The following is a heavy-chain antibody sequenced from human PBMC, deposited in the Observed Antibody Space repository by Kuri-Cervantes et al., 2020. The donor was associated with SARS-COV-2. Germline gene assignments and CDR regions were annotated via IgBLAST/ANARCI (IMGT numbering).Heavy chain of an antibody. CDR3: ARESAAGTPYFDY. CDR2: IYYSGST. Sequence: GSLRLSCTVSGGSISSYYWSWIRQPPGKGLEWIGYIYYSGSTNYNPSLKSRVTISVDTSKNQFSLKLSSVTAADTAVYYCARESAAGTPYFDYWGQGTPVTVSS. D-gene: IGHD6-13*01. CDR1: GGSISSYY. V-gene: IGHV4-59*12. J-gene: IGHJ4*02.